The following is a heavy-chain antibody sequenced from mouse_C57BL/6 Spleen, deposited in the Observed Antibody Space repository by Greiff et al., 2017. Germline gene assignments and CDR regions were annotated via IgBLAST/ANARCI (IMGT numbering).Heavy chain of an antibody. D-gene: IGHD2-1*01. CDR2: ILPGSGST. V-gene: IGHV1-9*01. CDR3: ARSYCGNYGRFAY. CDR1: GYTFTGYW. Sequence: VQLQQSGAELMKPGASVKLSCTATGYTFTGYWIEWVKQRPGHGLEWIGEILPGSGSTNYNAKFKGKATVTADTSSNTAYMQLSSLPTEDAAIYYSARSYCGNYGRFAYWGQGTLVTVSA. J-gene: IGHJ3*01.